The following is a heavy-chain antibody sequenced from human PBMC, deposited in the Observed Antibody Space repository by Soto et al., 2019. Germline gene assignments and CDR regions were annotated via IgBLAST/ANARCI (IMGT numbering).Heavy chain of an antibody. D-gene: IGHD3-9*01. J-gene: IGHJ6*02. CDR2: INPFFKGT. V-gene: IGHV1-69*01. Sequence: QVQLVQSGTEVKMPGSSVKVSCKAFGGTFSDHAVSWVRQAPGQGLEWMGVINPFFKGTKYAQKFQGRLTITADDSTSTAYIDLYSLISEDTAVYYCARDVQVNYFDNTYHYYAMDVWGQGTTVIVSS. CDR3: ARDVQVNYFDNTYHYYAMDV. CDR1: GGTFSDHA.